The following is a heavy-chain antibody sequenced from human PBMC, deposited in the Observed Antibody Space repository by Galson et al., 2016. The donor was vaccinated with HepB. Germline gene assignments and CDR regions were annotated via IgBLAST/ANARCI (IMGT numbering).Heavy chain of an antibody. CDR1: GFTFSSYG. J-gene: IGHJ5*02. CDR3: ARDRFSRVTRGRNWFDP. Sequence: LRLSCAASGFTFSSYGMHWVRQAPGKGLEWVAILWYDGTHKYYADSVKGRFTVSRDNSKNTLYLQMNSLRAEDTAVYYCARDRFSRVTRGRNWFDPWGQGTLVTVSS. CDR2: LWYDGTHK. D-gene: IGHD2-21*02. V-gene: IGHV3-33*01.